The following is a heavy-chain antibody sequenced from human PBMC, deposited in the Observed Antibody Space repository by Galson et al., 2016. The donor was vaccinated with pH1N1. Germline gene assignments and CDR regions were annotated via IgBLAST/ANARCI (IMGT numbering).Heavy chain of an antibody. J-gene: IGHJ6*02. D-gene: IGHD3-3*01. Sequence: SVKVSCKASGGTFNSHSFNWVRQTAGQRLEWMGGVIPLFGTTHYAQMFQGRVTVIADDSSTTVYMELNNLRPEDTAVYYCGTKTLTNEDRNFFEYGMDVWGQGTTVAVSS. CDR1: GGTFNSHS. V-gene: IGHV1-69*13. CDR2: VIPLFGTT. CDR3: GTKTLTNEDRNFFEYGMDV.